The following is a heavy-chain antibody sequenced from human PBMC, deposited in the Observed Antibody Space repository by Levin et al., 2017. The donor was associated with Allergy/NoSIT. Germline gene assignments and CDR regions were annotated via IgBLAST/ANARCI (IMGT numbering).Heavy chain of an antibody. Sequence: ASETLSLTCTVSGGSISNYYWTWIRQPAGKGLEWIGRIYSSGSTNYNPSLKSRVTMSVDTSKNQFSLKLSSVTAADTAVYYCARWASADPCFDLWGRGTLVTVSS. CDR1: GGSISNYY. J-gene: IGHJ2*01. CDR3: ARWASADPCFDL. CDR2: IYSSGST. V-gene: IGHV4-4*07.